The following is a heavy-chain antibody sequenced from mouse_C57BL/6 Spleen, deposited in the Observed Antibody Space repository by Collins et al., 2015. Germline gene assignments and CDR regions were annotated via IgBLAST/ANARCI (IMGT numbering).Heavy chain of an antibody. CDR3: AGYGNYPYYFDY. Sequence: VKQSHGKSLEWIGDINPNNGGTTYNQKFKGKATLTVDKSSSTAYMELRSLTSGDSAVYYCAGYGNYPYYFDYWGQGTTLTVSS. V-gene: IGHV1-26*01. CDR2: INPNNGGT. J-gene: IGHJ2*01. D-gene: IGHD2-1*01.